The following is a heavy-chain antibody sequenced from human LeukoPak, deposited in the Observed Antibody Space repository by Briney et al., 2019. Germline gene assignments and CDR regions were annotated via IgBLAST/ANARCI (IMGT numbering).Heavy chain of an antibody. CDR3: TRHGRDYYDSSGYYRNWFDP. D-gene: IGHD3-22*01. CDR1: GFTFSGSA. CDR2: IRSKANSYAT. V-gene: IGHV3-73*01. J-gene: IGHJ5*02. Sequence: GGSLRLSCAASGFTFSGSAMHWVRQASGKGLEWVGRIRSKANSYATAYAASVKGRFTISRDDSKNTAYLQMNSLKTEDTAVYYCTRHGRDYYDSSGYYRNWFDPWGQGTLVTVSS.